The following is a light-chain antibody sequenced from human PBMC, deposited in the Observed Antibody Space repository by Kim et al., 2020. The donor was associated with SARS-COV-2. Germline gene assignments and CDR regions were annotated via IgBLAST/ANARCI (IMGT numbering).Light chain of an antibody. Sequence: KTVTISCTRSSSSLASNYVQWYQQRPGSAPTTVIYEDNQRPSGVPDRFSGSIDSSSNSASLTISGLKTEDEADYYCQSYDSSNRGVFGGGTQLTVL. CDR2: EDN. CDR1: SSSLASNY. CDR3: QSYDSSNRGV. J-gene: IGLJ2*01. V-gene: IGLV6-57*03.